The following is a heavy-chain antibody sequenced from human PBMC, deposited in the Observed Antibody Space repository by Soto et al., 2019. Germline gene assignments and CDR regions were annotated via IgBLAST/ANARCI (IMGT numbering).Heavy chain of an antibody. CDR2: INSDGTVT. D-gene: IGHD3-3*01. CDR3: TRDFSNYYGLDV. CDR1: GFTFSRYW. J-gene: IGHJ6*02. Sequence: TGGSLRLSCAASGFTFSRYWMHWVRQAPGKGLVWVSRINSDGTVTNYADSVKGRFTISRDNAKNTVYLQMNSLRAEDTAVYYCTRDFSNYYGLDVWGQGTTVTVSS. V-gene: IGHV3-74*01.